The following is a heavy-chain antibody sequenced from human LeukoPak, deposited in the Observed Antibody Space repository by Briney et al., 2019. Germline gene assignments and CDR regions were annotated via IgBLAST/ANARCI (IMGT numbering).Heavy chain of an antibody. V-gene: IGHV3-9*01. CDR1: GFTFDDYA. D-gene: IGHD3-10*01. Sequence: PGRSLRLSCAASGFTFDDYAMPWVRQAPGKGLEWVSGISWNSGSIGYADSVKGRFTISRDNAKNSLYLQMNSLRAEDTALYYCARTPMRRITMVRGVIPPLVGMDVWGQGTTVTVSS. CDR2: ISWNSGSI. CDR3: ARTPMRRITMVRGVIPPLVGMDV. J-gene: IGHJ6*02.